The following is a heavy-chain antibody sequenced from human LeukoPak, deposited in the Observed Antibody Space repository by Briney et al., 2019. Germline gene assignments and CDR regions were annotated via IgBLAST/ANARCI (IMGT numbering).Heavy chain of an antibody. V-gene: IGHV1-2*02. Sequence: ASVKASCKASGYTLTGHYMNWVRLAPGQGLEWMGWINPTGGTTYAQKFQDRVTMTRDTSINTAYMELSGLRTDDTAVYYCARDLGWSSSHWGQGTLVTVSS. D-gene: IGHD6-6*01. CDR3: ARDLGWSSSH. CDR2: INPTGGT. CDR1: GYTLTGHY. J-gene: IGHJ4*02.